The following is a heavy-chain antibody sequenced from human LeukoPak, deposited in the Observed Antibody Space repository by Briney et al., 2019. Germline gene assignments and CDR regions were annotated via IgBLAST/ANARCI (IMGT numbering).Heavy chain of an antibody. CDR1: GFTFSSYA. V-gene: IGHV3-23*01. CDR3: ANSGSSSGTGSAGY. Sequence: GGSLRLSCAASGFTFSSYAMNWVRQAPGKGLEWVSGITGTGDSTYYADSVKGRFTISRDNSKKTLYLQMNSLRAEDTAVYHCANSGSSSGTGSAGYWGQGTLVTVPP. J-gene: IGHJ4*02. D-gene: IGHD1-26*01. CDR2: ITGTGDST.